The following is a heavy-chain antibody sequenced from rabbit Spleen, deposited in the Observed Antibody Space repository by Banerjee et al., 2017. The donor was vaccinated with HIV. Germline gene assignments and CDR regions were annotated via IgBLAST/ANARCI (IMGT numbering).Heavy chain of an antibody. CDR3: ARDDPGDGYIFDL. J-gene: IGHJ4*01. D-gene: IGHD6-1*01. Sequence: QSLEESGGDLVKPGASLTLTCTASGVSFSGSSYMCWVRQAPGKGLEWIACINAATGKPVYATWAKGRFTITRSTSLNTVTLQMTSLTAADTATYFCARDDPGDGYIFDLWGQGTLVTVS. CDR1: GVSFSGSSY. V-gene: IGHV1S40*01. CDR2: INAATGKP.